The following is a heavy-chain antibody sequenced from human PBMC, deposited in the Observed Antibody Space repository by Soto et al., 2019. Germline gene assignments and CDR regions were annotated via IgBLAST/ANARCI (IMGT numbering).Heavy chain of an antibody. Sequence: GGSLRLSCAASGFTFSSYAMSWVRQAPGKGLEWVSAISGSGGSTYYADSVKGRFTISRDNSKNTLYLQMNSLRAEDTAVYYCAKRGNYDFWSGDAFGIWGQGTMVTVSS. CDR3: AKRGNYDFWSGDAFGI. D-gene: IGHD3-3*01. J-gene: IGHJ3*02. V-gene: IGHV3-23*01. CDR1: GFTFSSYA. CDR2: ISGSGGST.